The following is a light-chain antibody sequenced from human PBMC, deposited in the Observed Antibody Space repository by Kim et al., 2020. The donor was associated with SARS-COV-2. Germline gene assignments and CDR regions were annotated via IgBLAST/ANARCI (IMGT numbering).Light chain of an antibody. J-gene: IGKJ2*03. CDR2: ATS. CDR1: PVVDSDF. V-gene: IGKV3-20*01. CDR3: QQYGGSTLYS. Sequence: SPGQKAHPSCRASPVVDSDFLALYQQKPGQAPSLLIYATSHRATGIPDRFSGSGSGTEFTLTIRRMEPEDFAMYYCQQYGGSTLYSFGQGTKLEI.